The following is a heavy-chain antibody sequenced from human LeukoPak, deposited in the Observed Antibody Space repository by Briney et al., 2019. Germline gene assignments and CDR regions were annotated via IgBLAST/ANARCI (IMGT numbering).Heavy chain of an antibody. V-gene: IGHV1-46*01. CDR2: INPSGGST. CDR3: ARDFSPPLSPSGGYGMDV. Sequence: ASVKVSCKASGYTFTSYYMHWVRQAPGQGLEWMGIINPSGGSTSYAQKFQGRVTMTRDTSTGTVYMELSSLRSEDTAVYYCARDFSPPLSPSGGYGMDVWGQGTTVTVSS. CDR1: GYTFTSYY. D-gene: IGHD3-10*01. J-gene: IGHJ6*02.